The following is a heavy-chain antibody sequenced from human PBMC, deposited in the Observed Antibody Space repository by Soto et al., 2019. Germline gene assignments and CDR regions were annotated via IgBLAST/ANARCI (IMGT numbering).Heavy chain of an antibody. D-gene: IGHD3-22*01. CDR1: AYTFTSYD. V-gene: IGHV1-8*01. J-gene: IGHJ4*02. CDR3: ARGDYDSSGYPDYFDY. Sequence: QVQLVQSGAEVKKPGASVKVSCKASAYTFTSYDINWVRQATGQGLEWMGWVSPNSGNTGYAQKVQGRVTMTRNTSISTAYMELSSLRSEDTAIYYCARGDYDSSGYPDYFDYWGQGTLVTVSS. CDR2: VSPNSGNT.